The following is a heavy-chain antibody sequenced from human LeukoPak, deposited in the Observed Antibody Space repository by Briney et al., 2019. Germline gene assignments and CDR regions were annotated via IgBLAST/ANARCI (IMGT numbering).Heavy chain of an antibody. CDR2: ISGSGGST. J-gene: IGHJ4*02. Sequence: GGSLRLSCAASGFTFSTYTMSWVRQAPGKGLKWFSAISGSGGSTYYADSVKGRFTISTDNSKNTLYLQMNSLSAEHTAIYYCAKGNTSYYDSSGNWGQGTLITVSS. CDR1: GFTFSTYT. D-gene: IGHD3-22*01. CDR3: AKGNTSYYDSSGN. V-gene: IGHV3-23*01.